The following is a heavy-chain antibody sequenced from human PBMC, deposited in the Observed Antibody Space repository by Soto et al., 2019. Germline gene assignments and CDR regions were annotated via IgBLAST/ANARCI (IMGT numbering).Heavy chain of an antibody. J-gene: IGHJ5*02. V-gene: IGHV4-31*03. Sequence: QVQLQESGPGLVKPSQTLSLTCTVSGGSISSGGNYWSWIRQHPGKGLEWIGYIYYSGSTYYNPSLKSRVFMSVHTSKNQFSRKLSPVTAAETAVYYCARDQAPTAVGWFDPWGQGTLVTVSS. CDR1: GGSISSGGNY. CDR3: ARDQAPTAVGWFDP. CDR2: IYYSGST. D-gene: IGHD1-26*01.